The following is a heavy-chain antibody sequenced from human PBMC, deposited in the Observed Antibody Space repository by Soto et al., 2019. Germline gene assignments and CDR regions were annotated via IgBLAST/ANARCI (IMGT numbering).Heavy chain of an antibody. V-gene: IGHV6-1*01. CDR2: TYYRSKWYN. CDR1: GDSVSRNSAA. Sequence: PSQTLSLTCVISGDSVSRNSAAWNWIRQSPSRGLEWLGRTYYRSKWYNDYAVSVKSRITINPDTSKNQFSLQLNSVTPEDTAVYYCARVSLYSSGWTDFDYWGQGTLVTVSS. J-gene: IGHJ4*02. D-gene: IGHD6-19*01. CDR3: ARVSLYSSGWTDFDY.